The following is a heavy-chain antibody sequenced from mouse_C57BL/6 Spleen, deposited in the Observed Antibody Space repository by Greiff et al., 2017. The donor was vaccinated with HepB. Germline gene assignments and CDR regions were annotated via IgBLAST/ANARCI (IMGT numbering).Heavy chain of an antibody. CDR3: ARYRNGNYGCWYFDV. D-gene: IGHD2-1*01. V-gene: IGHV1-80*01. Sequence: QVQLQQSGAELVKPGASVKISCKASGYAFSSYWMNWVKQRPGKGLEWIGQIYPGDGDTNYNGKFKGKATLTADKSSSTAYMQLSSLTSEDSAVYFCARYRNGNYGCWYFDVWGTGTTVTVSS. J-gene: IGHJ1*03. CDR2: IYPGDGDT. CDR1: GYAFSSYW.